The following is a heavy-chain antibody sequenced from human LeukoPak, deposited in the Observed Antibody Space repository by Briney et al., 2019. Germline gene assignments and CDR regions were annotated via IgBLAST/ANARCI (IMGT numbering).Heavy chain of an antibody. CDR3: ARWGIVGATGEDY. Sequence: SETLSLTCTVSRGSISGHYWSWIRQSPGKGLEWIGNIYHSGSTYYNPSLKSRVTISVDTSKNQLSLKLSSVTAADTAVYYCARWGIVGATGEDYWGQGTLVTVSS. CDR2: IYHSGST. CDR1: RGSISGHY. J-gene: IGHJ4*02. V-gene: IGHV4-59*08. D-gene: IGHD1-26*01.